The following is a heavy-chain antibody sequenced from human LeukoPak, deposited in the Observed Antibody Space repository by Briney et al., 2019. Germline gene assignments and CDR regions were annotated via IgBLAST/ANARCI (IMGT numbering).Heavy chain of an antibody. V-gene: IGHV3-23*01. CDR3: AKYLRTYYYDPQGDY. CDR1: GITLSNYG. D-gene: IGHD3-22*01. J-gene: IGHJ4*02. CDR2: ISDSGGRT. Sequence: GGSLRLSCAVSGITLSNYGMSWVRQAPGKGLEWVAGISDSGGRTNYADSVKGRFTISRDNPKNTLYLQMNSLRAEDTAVYYCAKYLRTYYYDPQGDYWGQGTLVTVSS.